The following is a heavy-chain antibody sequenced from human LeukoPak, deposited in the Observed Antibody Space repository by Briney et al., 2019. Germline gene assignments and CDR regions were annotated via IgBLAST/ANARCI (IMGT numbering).Heavy chain of an antibody. V-gene: IGHV3-30*04. CDR3: ARTSQRDSFTGFVINFFDP. D-gene: IGHD2-15*01. Sequence: GGSLKLSVAAPRFIFISYSMYWFRKAPAKGLQWVAADSVKGRFTIPRDNSKNTLYVQMNSLRAEDRAVYYCARTSQRDSFTGFVINFFDPWGQGTLVTVSS. CDR1: RFIFISYS. J-gene: IGHJ5*02.